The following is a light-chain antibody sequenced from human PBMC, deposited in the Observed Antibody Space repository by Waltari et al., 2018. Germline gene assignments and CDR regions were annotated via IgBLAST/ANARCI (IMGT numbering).Light chain of an antibody. J-gene: IGLJ3*02. CDR3: STWDHSLRAQV. CDR2: GNS. CDR1: SNNIGSYA. V-gene: IGLV1-44*01. Sequence: QSALTQEASVSGTVGQKVTLSCPGNSNNIGSYAVGWSQQISHGAPKTVMFGNSRPSGIPDRFSGSKSGTTASLTISGLQPEDEADYYCSTWDHSLRAQVFGGGTKLTVL.